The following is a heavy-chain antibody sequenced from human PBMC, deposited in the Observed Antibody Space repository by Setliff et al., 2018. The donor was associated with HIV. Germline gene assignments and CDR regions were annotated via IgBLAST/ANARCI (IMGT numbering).Heavy chain of an antibody. CDR3: ARVPSGLWFGKWGN. D-gene: IGHD3-10*01. Sequence: SETLSLTCSVSGGSISSGGHYWNWIRQHPGRGLEWIGYISNSGSTYYNPSLKDRLTISVDPSKNHFSLNLTSVTAADTAVYYCARVPSGLWFGKWGNWGQGTLVTVSS. J-gene: IGHJ4*02. V-gene: IGHV4-31*03. CDR2: ISNSGST. CDR1: GGSISSGGHY.